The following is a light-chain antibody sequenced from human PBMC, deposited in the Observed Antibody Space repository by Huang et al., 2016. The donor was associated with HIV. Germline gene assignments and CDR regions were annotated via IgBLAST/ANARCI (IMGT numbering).Light chain of an antibody. CDR3: QQSYKAPRT. CDR1: QSINKY. J-gene: IGKJ2*01. CDR2: GAS. Sequence: DIQITQSPSSLSASVGDRVIISCRASQSINKYLNWYQQMPGKAPKLLIYGASTLQRGVSSRFSGSVSGTDFTLTIGSLQPEDAVTYYCQQSYKAPRTFGQGTLLEI. V-gene: IGKV1-39*01.